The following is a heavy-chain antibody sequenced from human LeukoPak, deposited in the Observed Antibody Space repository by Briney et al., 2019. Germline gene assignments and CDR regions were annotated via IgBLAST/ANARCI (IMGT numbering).Heavy chain of an antibody. CDR2: ISWNSGSI. Sequence: GGSLRLSCAASGFTFSSYAMHWVRQAPGKGLEWVSGISWNSGSIGYADSVKGRFTISRDNAKNSLYLQMNSLRAEDMALYYCAKAAVVAATTLYFDYWGQGTLVTVSS. CDR3: AKAAVVAATTLYFDY. J-gene: IGHJ4*02. D-gene: IGHD2-15*01. CDR1: GFTFSSYA. V-gene: IGHV3-9*03.